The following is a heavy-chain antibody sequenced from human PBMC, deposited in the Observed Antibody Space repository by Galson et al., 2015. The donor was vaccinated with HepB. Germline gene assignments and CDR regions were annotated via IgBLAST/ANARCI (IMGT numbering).Heavy chain of an antibody. CDR2: ISSSGSTI. Sequence: SLRLSCAASGFTFSDYYMSWIRQAPGKGLEWVSYISSSGSTIYYADSVKGRFTISRDNAKNSLYLQMNSLRVEDTAVYYCARDRMVTPYYYYYYGMDVWGQGTTVTVSS. V-gene: IGHV3-11*01. CDR1: GFTFSDYY. D-gene: IGHD2-21*02. CDR3: ARDRMVTPYYYYYYGMDV. J-gene: IGHJ6*02.